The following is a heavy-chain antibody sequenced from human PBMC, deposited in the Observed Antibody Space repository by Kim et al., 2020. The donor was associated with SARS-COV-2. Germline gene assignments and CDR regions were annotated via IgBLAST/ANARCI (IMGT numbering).Heavy chain of an antibody. Sequence: SLNSRVTISVDTSKNQFSLKLSSVTAADTAVYYCARGRYSSSWYPNAFDIWGQGTMVTVSS. CDR3: ARGRYSSSWYPNAFDI. D-gene: IGHD6-13*01. J-gene: IGHJ3*02. V-gene: IGHV4-59*09.